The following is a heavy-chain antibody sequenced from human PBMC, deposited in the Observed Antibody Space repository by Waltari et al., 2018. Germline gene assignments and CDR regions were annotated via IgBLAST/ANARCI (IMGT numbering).Heavy chain of an antibody. CDR3: ATPAFSKGANLDG. J-gene: IGHJ6*02. D-gene: IGHD3-16*01. V-gene: IGHV3-48*04. CDR1: GFTFSSYS. CDR2: ISSSSSTI. Sequence: EVQLVESGGGLVQPGGSLRLSCAASGFTFSSYSMNWVRQAPGKGLEWVSYISSSSSTIYLAECVEGRVTIPRDNAKKLMFLEMNSLRAEETGVYLRATPAFSKGANLDGWGQGTTVPVSS.